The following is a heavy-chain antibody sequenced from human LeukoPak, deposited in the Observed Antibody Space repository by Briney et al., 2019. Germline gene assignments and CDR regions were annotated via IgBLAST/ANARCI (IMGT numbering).Heavy chain of an antibody. CDR2: INTDGSST. Sequence: QAGGSPRLSCAASGFTFISYGMQWVRQAPGKGLVWVSRINTDGSSTSYADSVKGRFTDSRDNAKNTLYLQVNSLRAEDTAVYFCTRELPREVTLDYWGQGTLVTVSS. V-gene: IGHV3-74*01. D-gene: IGHD2-21*02. CDR3: TRELPREVTLDY. CDR1: GFTFISYG. J-gene: IGHJ4*01.